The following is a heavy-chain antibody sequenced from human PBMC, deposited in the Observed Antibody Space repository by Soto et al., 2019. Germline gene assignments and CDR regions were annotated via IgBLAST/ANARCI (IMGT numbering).Heavy chain of an antibody. Sequence: QVQLVESGGGVIQPGRSLRLSCAASGFSFGAYAMFWVRQAPGKGLEWVAGISYDGANIYYADSVKGRFTISRDNSKNTLYVQMNSLRTEDTAIYYCARDRSGIRGFDYWGQGTLVTVSS. J-gene: IGHJ4*02. V-gene: IGHV3-30-3*01. CDR2: ISYDGANI. CDR3: ARDRSGIRGFDY. CDR1: GFSFGAYA. D-gene: IGHD3-10*01.